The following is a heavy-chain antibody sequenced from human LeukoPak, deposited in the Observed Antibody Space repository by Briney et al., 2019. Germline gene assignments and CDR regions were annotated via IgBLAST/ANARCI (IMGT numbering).Heavy chain of an antibody. J-gene: IGHJ4*02. Sequence: SETLSLTCTVPGDSISTSSYYWGWIRQPPGKGLEWLGSIYYSGSTYYNPSLKSRVTISVDTSKNQFSLNLYSVTAADTAVFYCARSYYYDYRQIDYWGQGTLVTVSS. CDR2: IYYSGST. D-gene: IGHD3-22*01. CDR3: ARSYYYDYRQIDY. CDR1: GDSISTSSYY. V-gene: IGHV4-39*01.